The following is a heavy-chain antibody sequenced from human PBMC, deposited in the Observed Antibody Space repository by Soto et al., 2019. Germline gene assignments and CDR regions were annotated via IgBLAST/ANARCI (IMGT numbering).Heavy chain of an antibody. CDR2: INAGNGNT. D-gene: IGHD6-13*01. CDR3: ARESIEAAGTVDY. CDR1: GYPFTSYA. Sequence: GGSGKVSFKASGYPFTSYAMHLVRQAPGQRLEWMGWINAGNGNTKYSQKFQGRVTITRDTSASTAYMELSSLRSEDTAVYYCARESIEAAGTVDYWGQGTMVTVSS. J-gene: IGHJ4*02. V-gene: IGHV1-3*01.